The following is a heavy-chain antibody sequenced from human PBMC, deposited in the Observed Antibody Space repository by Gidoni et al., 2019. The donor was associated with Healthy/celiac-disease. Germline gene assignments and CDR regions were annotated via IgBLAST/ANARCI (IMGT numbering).Heavy chain of an antibody. D-gene: IGHD5-18*01. CDR1: GGSISSYY. CDR3: ARGYSYAVDY. CDR2: IYYSGST. V-gene: IGHV4-59*01. Sequence: QVHLQESVPGLVKPSETLSLTCTVSGGSISSYYWSWIRQPPGKGLEWIGYIYYSGSTNYNPSLKSRVTISVDTSKNQFSLKLSSVTAADTAVYYCARGYSYAVDYWGQGTLVTVSS. J-gene: IGHJ4*02.